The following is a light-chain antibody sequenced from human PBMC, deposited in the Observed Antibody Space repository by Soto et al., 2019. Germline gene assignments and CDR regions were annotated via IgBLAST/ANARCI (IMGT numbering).Light chain of an antibody. CDR3: LHDYNYPHT. CDR2: AAS. J-gene: IGKJ3*01. CDR1: QGIRND. V-gene: IGKV1-6*01. Sequence: AIQMTQSPSSLSASIGDRVTITCRASQGIRNDLGWYQQKPGKAPKVLIYAASNLQSGVPSRFSVSGSGTDFTLTISSLQPEDVESYYCLHDYNYPHTFGPGTKVDIK.